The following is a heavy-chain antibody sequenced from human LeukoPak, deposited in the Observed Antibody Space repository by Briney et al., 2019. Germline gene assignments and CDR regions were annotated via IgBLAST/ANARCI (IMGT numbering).Heavy chain of an antibody. V-gene: IGHV4-4*07. J-gene: IGHJ6*03. Sequence: TTSETLSLTCTVSGGSISSYYWSWIRQPAGKGLEWIGRIYTSGSTNYNPSLKSRVTMSVDTSKNQFSPKLSSVTAADTAVYYCARGRVPAATNYYYYYMDVWGKGTTVTVSS. CDR2: IYTSGST. D-gene: IGHD2-2*01. CDR3: ARGRVPAATNYYYYYMDV. CDR1: GGSISSYY.